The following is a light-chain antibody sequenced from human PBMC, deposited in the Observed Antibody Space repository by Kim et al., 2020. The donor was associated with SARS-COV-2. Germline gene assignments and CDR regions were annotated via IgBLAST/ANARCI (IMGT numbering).Light chain of an antibody. CDR1: SLRSYY. CDR3: NSRDSNDNVV. J-gene: IGLJ2*01. CDR2: GKN. Sequence: ALGQTVMITCQGDSLRSYYATWYQQKPGQAPILVIYGKNNRPSGIPDRFSGSSSGNTASLTITGTQAGDESEYYCNSRDSNDNVVFGGGTQLTVL. V-gene: IGLV3-19*01.